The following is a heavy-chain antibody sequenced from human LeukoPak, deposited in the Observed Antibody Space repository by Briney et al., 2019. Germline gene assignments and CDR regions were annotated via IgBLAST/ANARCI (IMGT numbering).Heavy chain of an antibody. Sequence: SETLSLTCAVSGGSISSSNWWSWVRQPPGKGLEWIGEIYHSGSTNYNPSLKSRVTISVDKSKNQFSLKLSSVTAADTAVYYCARANCSGGSCLLDYWGREPWSPSPQ. D-gene: IGHD2-15*01. CDR3: ARANCSGGSCLLDY. CDR2: IYHSGST. CDR1: GGSISSSNW. J-gene: IGHJ4*02. V-gene: IGHV4-4*02.